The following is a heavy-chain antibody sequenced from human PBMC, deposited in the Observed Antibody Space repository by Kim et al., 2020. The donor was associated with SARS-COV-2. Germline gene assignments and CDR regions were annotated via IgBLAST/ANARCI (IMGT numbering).Heavy chain of an antibody. CDR2: IKSKTDGGTT. CDR1: GFTFSNAW. D-gene: IGHD3-22*01. J-gene: IGHJ6*02. CDR3: TTDESYDSSGYYYLYYYYGMDV. V-gene: IGHV3-15*01. Sequence: GGSLRLSCAASGFTFSNAWMSWVRQAPGKGLEWVGRIKSKTDGGTTDYAAPVKGRFTISRDDSKNTLYLQMNSLKTEDTAVYYCTTDESYDSSGYYYLYYYYGMDVWGQGTTVTVSS.